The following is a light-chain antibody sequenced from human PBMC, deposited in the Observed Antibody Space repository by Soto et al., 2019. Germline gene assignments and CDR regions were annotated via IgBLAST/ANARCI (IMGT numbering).Light chain of an antibody. V-gene: IGLV2-14*01. CDR2: EVN. CDR3: SSYTSDNRDYV. Sequence: QSVLTQPASVSGSPGQSITISCTGTSSDVGAYTSVSWYQHHPGKAPKVMIYEVNKRPSGISNRFSGSKSVNAASLTISGLQPEDEAHYYCSSYTSDNRDYVFGTGTKDTVL. CDR1: SSDVGAYTS. J-gene: IGLJ1*01.